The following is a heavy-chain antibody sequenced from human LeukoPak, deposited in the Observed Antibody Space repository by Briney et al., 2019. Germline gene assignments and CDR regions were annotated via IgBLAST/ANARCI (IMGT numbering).Heavy chain of an antibody. Sequence: GGSLRLSCAASAFTFSSYAMSWVRQAPGKGLEWVSAISGSGGSTYYADSVKGRFTISRDNSKNTLYLQMNSLRAEDTAVYYCAKGLYSSGWYDLDYWGQGTLVTVSS. D-gene: IGHD6-19*01. CDR1: AFTFSSYA. V-gene: IGHV3-23*01. CDR3: AKGLYSSGWYDLDY. J-gene: IGHJ4*02. CDR2: ISGSGGST.